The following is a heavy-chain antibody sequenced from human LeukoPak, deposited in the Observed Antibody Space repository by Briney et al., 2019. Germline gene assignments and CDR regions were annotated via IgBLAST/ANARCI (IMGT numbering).Heavy chain of an antibody. Sequence: GGSLRLSCAASGFTFSNYAMHWVRQAPGKGLEWVAVIWYDGSNKYYADSVKGRFTISRDNSKNTLYLQMNSLRAEDTAVYYCARDMRGDGVFDYWGQGTLVTVSS. CDR1: GFTFSNYA. CDR3: ARDMRGDGVFDY. V-gene: IGHV3-33*08. J-gene: IGHJ4*02. CDR2: IWYDGSNK. D-gene: IGHD3-10*01.